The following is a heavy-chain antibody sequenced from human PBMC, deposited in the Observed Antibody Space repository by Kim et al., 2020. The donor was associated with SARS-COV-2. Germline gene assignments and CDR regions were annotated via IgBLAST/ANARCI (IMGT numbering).Heavy chain of an antibody. CDR2: ISYDGSNK. V-gene: IGHV3-33*05. J-gene: IGHJ4*02. D-gene: IGHD3-16*02. CDR1: GFTFSSYG. Sequence: GGSLRLSCAASGFTFSSYGMHWVRQAPGKGLEWVAVISYDGSNKYYADSVKGRFTISRDNSKNTLYLQMNSLRAEETAVYYCARDRGPYVWGSYRYTSHYWGQGTLVTVSS. CDR3: ARDRGPYVWGSYRYTSHY.